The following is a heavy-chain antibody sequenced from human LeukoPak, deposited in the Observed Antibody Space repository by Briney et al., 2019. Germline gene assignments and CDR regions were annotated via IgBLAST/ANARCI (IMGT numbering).Heavy chain of an antibody. V-gene: IGHV3-48*03. CDR2: ISSSGSTI. CDR3: ARGNSVLRYFDWLTYGMDV. J-gene: IGHJ6*02. Sequence: GSLRLSCAASGFTFSSYEMNWVRQAPGKGLEWVSYISSSGSTIYYADSVKGRFTISRDNAKNLLYLQMNSLRAEDTAVYYCARGNSVLRYFDWLTYGMDVWGQGTTVTVSS. CDR1: GFTFSSYE. D-gene: IGHD3-9*01.